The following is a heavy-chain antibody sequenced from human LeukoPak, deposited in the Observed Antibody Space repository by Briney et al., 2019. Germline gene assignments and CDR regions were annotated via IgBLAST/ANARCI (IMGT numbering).Heavy chain of an antibody. Sequence: PGGSLRLSCAASGFIFSRYAMNWVRQAPGKGPEWVSGISASGGATYYAESVKGRFTIFRDNSKNTLYLQMNSLRAEDTAVYYCAKDMGGGLRLGELSPNDYWGQGTLVTVSS. D-gene: IGHD3-16*02. CDR3: AKDMGGGLRLGELSPNDY. CDR2: ISASGGAT. V-gene: IGHV3-23*01. CDR1: GFIFSRYA. J-gene: IGHJ4*02.